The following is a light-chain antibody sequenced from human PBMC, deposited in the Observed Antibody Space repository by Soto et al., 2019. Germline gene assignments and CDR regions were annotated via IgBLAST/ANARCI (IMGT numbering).Light chain of an antibody. CDR3: QQRSNWPIT. CDR1: QSISNY. J-gene: IGKJ5*01. CDR2: DAS. V-gene: IGKV3-11*01. Sequence: ERVMKQWPATLSVSLGKRATISCRASQSISNYLAWYQQKPGQAPRLLIYDASNRATGIPARFSGSGSGTDFTLTISTLEPEDFAVYYCQQRSNWPITFGQGTRLEI.